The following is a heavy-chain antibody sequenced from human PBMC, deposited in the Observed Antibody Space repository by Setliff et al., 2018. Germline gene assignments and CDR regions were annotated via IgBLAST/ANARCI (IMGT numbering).Heavy chain of an antibody. J-gene: IGHJ4*02. CDR3: AREQRSALFDY. D-gene: IGHD1-1*01. Sequence: ASETLSLTCTVSGDSISDYYWTWIRQPPGKGLEWIGYIYYSGTTNYNPSLRSRVTISVDTSKNQFSLKLSSVTAADTAVYYCAREQRSALFDYWGQGTLVTVSS. CDR2: IYYSGTT. V-gene: IGHV4-59*01. CDR1: GDSISDYY.